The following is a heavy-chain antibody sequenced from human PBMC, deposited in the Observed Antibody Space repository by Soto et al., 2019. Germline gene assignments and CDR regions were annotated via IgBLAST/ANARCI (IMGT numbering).Heavy chain of an antibody. J-gene: IGHJ5*02. CDR1: GGSISSGDYY. D-gene: IGHD2-21*02. Sequence: SETLSLTCTVSGGSISSGDYYWSWIRQPPGKGLEWIGYIYYSGSTYYNPSLKSRVTISVDTSKNQFSLKLSSVTAADTAVYYCAGDKAYCGGDCYSGYNGFDPWGQGTLVTVSS. CDR3: AGDKAYCGGDCYSGYNGFDP. V-gene: IGHV4-30-4*01. CDR2: IYYSGST.